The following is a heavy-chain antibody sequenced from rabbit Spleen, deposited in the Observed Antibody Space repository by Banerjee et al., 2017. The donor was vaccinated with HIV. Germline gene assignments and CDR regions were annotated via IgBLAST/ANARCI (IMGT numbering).Heavy chain of an antibody. CDR2: IDPVFGTT. J-gene: IGHJ4*01. CDR1: RFDFNSGG. V-gene: IGHV1S47*01. Sequence: QEHLVESGGGLVQPGGSLTLSCKASRFDFNSGGVSWVRQAPGKGLEWIGYIDPVFGTTYYANWVNGRFTISSHSAQNTLYLQLHSLTAADTATYFCVRGASGSGYYSLWGPGTLVTVS. CDR3: VRGASGSGYYSL. D-gene: IGHD1-1*01.